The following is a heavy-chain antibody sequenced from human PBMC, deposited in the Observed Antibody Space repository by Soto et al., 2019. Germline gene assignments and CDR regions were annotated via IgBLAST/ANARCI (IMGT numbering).Heavy chain of an antibody. CDR3: XXXXXXYGSYRY. D-gene: IGHD3-10*01. CDR2: IYYSGST. J-gene: IGHJ4*02. CDR1: GVSISSSSYY. Sequence: QLQLQESGPGLVKPSETLSLTCTVSGVSISSSSYYWGWIRQPPGKGLEWIGSIYYSGSTYYNPSLKSRVTISXXXSXXXXXXXXXXXXXXXXXXXXXXXXXXXYGSYRYWGQGTLVTVSS. V-gene: IGHV4-39*01.